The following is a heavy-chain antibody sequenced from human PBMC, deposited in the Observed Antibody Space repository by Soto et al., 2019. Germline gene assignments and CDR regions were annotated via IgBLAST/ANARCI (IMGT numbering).Heavy chain of an antibody. J-gene: IGHJ5*02. D-gene: IGHD2-15*01. CDR3: ARGPPVVVAATPFRWFDP. CDR2: INHSGST. Sequence: SETLSLTCAVYGGSFSGYYWSWIRQPPGKGLEWIGEINHSGSTNYNPSLKSRVTISVDTSKNQFSLKLSSVTAADTAVYYCARGPPVVVAATPFRWFDPWGQGTLVTVSS. CDR1: GGSFSGYY. V-gene: IGHV4-34*01.